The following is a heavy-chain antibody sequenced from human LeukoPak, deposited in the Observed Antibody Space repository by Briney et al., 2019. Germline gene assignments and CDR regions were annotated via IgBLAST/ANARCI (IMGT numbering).Heavy chain of an antibody. CDR2: IKEDGSEK. D-gene: IGHD2-21*02. CDR1: GFTFSNYW. J-gene: IGHJ3*02. V-gene: IGHV3-7*01. Sequence: GGSLRLSCAASGFTFSNYWMNWVRQAPGKGLEWVANIKEDGSEKYNVDSVRGRFTISRDNPKKLLYLQMNSLRAEDTAVYYCARDLQCGGDCHYDALDIWGQGTLVTVSS. CDR3: ARDLQCGGDCHYDALDI.